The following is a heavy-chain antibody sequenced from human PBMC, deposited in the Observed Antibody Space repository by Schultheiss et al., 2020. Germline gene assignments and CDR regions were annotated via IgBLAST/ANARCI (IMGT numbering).Heavy chain of an antibody. Sequence: SETLSLTCTVSGGSISSYYWSWIRQPPGKGLEWIGYIYYSGSTNYNPSLKSRVTISVDTSKNQFSLKLSSVTAADTAVYYCARDVVVVPAAMPGDYYYYMDVWGKGTTVTVSS. CDR2: IYYSGST. J-gene: IGHJ6*03. V-gene: IGHV4-59*01. CDR1: GGSISSYY. D-gene: IGHD2-2*01. CDR3: ARDVVVVPAAMPGDYYYYMDV.